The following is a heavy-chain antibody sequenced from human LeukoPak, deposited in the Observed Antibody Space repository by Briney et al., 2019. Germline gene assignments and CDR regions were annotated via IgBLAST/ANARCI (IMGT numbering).Heavy chain of an antibody. Sequence: GGSLRLSCAASGFTFSDYYMGWIRQPPGKGLEWVSYISTSTSYTNYADSVKGRFSISRDNAKNSLSLQMNSLRAEDTALYYCARARLATGYYFDCWGQGTLVTVSS. V-gene: IGHV3-11*05. CDR1: GFTFSDYY. CDR2: ISTSTSYT. D-gene: IGHD3-9*01. CDR3: ARARLATGYYFDC. J-gene: IGHJ4*02.